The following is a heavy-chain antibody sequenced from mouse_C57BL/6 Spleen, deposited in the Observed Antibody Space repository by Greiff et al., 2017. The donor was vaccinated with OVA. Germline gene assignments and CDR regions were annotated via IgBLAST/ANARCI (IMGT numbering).Heavy chain of an antibody. D-gene: IGHD3-1*01. Sequence: VQLQQPGAELVKPGASVQLSCQASGYTFTSYWMQWVKQRPGQGLEWIGEIDPSDSYTNYNQKFKGKATLTVDTSSITAYMQLSSLTSVDSAVYYCARSGDWGQGTTLTVSS. CDR1: GYTFTSYW. CDR3: ARSGD. V-gene: IGHV1-50*01. J-gene: IGHJ2*01. CDR2: IDPSDSYT.